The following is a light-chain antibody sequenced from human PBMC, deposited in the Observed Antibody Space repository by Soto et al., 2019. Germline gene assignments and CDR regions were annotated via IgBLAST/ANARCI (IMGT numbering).Light chain of an antibody. CDR3: PQYGSSPWT. CDR2: AAS. V-gene: IGKV3-20*01. CDR1: QSVGSNY. J-gene: IGKJ1*01. Sequence: EIVLTQSPGTLSLSPGERVTLSCRASQSVGSNYLAWYQQKPGQAPRLLIYAASGRATGIPDRFSGSGSGTEFPLTIRRLEAEDSAVYYCPQYGSSPWTFGQGTKVEVK.